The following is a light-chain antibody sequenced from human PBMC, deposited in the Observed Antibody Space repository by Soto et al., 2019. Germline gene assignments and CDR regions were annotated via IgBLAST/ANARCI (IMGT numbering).Light chain of an antibody. Sequence: DIQMTQSPSSLSASVGDRVTITCRASQSVSTYLNWYQQKPGKAPNLLIYGASSLQSGVPSRFSGSGSGTEFTLTISSLQPDDFATYYCQHYNSYSEAFGQGTKVDI. CDR3: QHYNSYSEA. CDR1: QSVSTY. CDR2: GAS. V-gene: IGKV1-39*01. J-gene: IGKJ1*01.